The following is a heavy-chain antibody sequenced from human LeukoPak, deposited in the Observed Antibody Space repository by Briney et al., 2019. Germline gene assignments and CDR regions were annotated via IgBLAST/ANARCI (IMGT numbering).Heavy chain of an antibody. Sequence: GGSLRLSCAASGFTVSSNYMSWVRQAPGKGLEWVSVIYSGGSTYYADSVKGRFTISRDNSKNTLYLQMSSLRAEDTAVYYCARFLGSNWFDPWGQGTLVTVSS. V-gene: IGHV3-53*01. J-gene: IGHJ5*02. CDR1: GFTVSSNY. D-gene: IGHD3-3*01. CDR2: IYSGGST. CDR3: ARFLGSNWFDP.